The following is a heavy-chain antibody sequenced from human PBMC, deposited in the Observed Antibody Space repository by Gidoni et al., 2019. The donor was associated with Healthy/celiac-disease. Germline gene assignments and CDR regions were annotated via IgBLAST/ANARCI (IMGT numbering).Heavy chain of an antibody. J-gene: IGHJ6*02. CDR1: GYTFTGYS. CDR2: INPNSGGT. CDR3: ARSLGGYYGSGKHYYYYGMDV. Sequence: QVQLVQSGAEVKKPGAAVKVSCKASGYTFTGYSMHCGRQAPGQGLEWMGWINPNSGGTNYAQKFQGRVTMTRDTSISTAYMELSRLRSDDTAVYYCARSLGGYYGSGKHYYYYGMDVWGQGTTVTVSS. D-gene: IGHD3-10*01. V-gene: IGHV1-2*02.